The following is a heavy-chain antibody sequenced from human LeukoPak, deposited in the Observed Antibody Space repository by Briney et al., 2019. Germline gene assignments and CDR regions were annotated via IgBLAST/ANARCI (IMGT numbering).Heavy chain of an antibody. J-gene: IGHJ4*02. Sequence: SVKVSCKASGYTFIAYYIHWVRQAPGQGIEWMGWINPNSGGTNHAQKFQDRVTMTRDTSISTAYMELSRVTSDDTAVYYCARDSRRDGYNIFDYWGQGTLVTVSS. D-gene: IGHD5-24*01. CDR1: GYTFIAYY. V-gene: IGHV1-2*02. CDR3: ARDSRRDGYNIFDY. CDR2: INPNSGGT.